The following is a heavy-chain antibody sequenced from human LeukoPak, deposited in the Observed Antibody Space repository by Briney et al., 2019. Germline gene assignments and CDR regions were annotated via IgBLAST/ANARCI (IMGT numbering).Heavy chain of an antibody. D-gene: IGHD5-18*01. CDR2: ISAYNGNT. CDR3: ARGRSQRRIQLWGPSWYYSMDV. Sequence: GASVKVSCKASGYTFTSYGISWVRQAPGQGLEWMGWISAYNGNTNYAQKLQGRVTMTTDTSTSTAYMELRSLRSDDTAVYYCARGRSQRRIQLWGPSWYYSMDVWGQGTTVTVSS. J-gene: IGHJ6*02. V-gene: IGHV1-18*01. CDR1: GYTFTSYG.